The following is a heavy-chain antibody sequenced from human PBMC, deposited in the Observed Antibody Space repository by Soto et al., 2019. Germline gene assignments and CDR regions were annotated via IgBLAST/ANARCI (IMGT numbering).Heavy chain of an antibody. J-gene: IGHJ3*02. D-gene: IGHD6-13*01. CDR1: GFTFSSCS. V-gene: IGHV3-21*01. CDR3: ARDPAAGATLDAFDI. CDR2: ISSSSSYI. Sequence: PGGSLRLSCAASGFTFSSCSMNWVRQAPGKGLEWVSSISSSSSYIYYADSVKGRFTISRDNAKNSLYLQMNSLRAEDTAVYYCARDPAAGATLDAFDIWGQGTMVTVSS.